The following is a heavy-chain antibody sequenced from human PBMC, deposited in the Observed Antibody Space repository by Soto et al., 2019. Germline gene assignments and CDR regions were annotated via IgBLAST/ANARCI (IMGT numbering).Heavy chain of an antibody. CDR3: ATGRAGFLWSGRNDNWFDP. V-gene: IGHV4-31*03. Sequence: QVQLQESGPGLVKPSQTLSLTCTVSGGSISSGGYYWSWIRQHPGKGLEWIAYIYYSGSTYYNPYLRSRVTLSLDTSKNQFTLKLSSLPAADKAVYYCATGRAGFLWSGRNDNWFDPWGQGTLVTVSS. J-gene: IGHJ5*02. CDR1: GGSISSGGYY. D-gene: IGHD3-3*01. CDR2: IYYSGST.